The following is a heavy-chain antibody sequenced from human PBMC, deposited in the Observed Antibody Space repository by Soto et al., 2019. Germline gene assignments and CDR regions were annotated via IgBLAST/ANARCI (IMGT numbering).Heavy chain of an antibody. V-gene: IGHV4-59*08. CDR1: GGSISRYY. J-gene: IGHJ5*02. Sequence: PSETLSLTCTVSGGSISRYYWSWIRQPPGKGLEWIGYIYYSGSTNYNPSLKSRVTISVDTSKNQFSLKLSSVTAADTAVYYCAADLAPSDPYNWFDPWGQGTLVTVSS. CDR2: IYYSGST. D-gene: IGHD3-3*02. CDR3: AADLAPSDPYNWFDP.